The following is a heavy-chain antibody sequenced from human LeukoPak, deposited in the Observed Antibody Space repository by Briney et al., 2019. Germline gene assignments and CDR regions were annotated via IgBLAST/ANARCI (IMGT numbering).Heavy chain of an antibody. CDR2: INPNSGGT. CDR1: GYTFTGYN. CDR3: ARERAVTTYYYFDY. D-gene: IGHD4-17*01. V-gene: IGHV1-2*02. Sequence: ASVKVSCKASGYTFTGYNVNWVRQAPGQGLEWMGWINPNSGGTNYAQKFQGRVTMTRDTSISTAYMELSRLRSDDTAVYYCARERAVTTYYYFDYWGQGTLVTVSS. J-gene: IGHJ4*02.